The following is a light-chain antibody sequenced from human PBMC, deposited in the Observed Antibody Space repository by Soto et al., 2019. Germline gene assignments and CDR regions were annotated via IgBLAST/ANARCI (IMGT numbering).Light chain of an antibody. J-gene: IGLJ2*01. V-gene: IGLV1-44*01. CDR2: TNN. CDR1: SFNIGGNI. CDR3: AVWDDSLNGVL. Sequence: QSVLTQSPSTSGTPGQRVTISCSGSSFNIGGNIVNWYQQIPGTAPKLLIYTNNQRPSGIPDRFSGSKSGTSASLAISGLQSEDEADYYCAVWDDSLNGVLFGGGTKLTVL.